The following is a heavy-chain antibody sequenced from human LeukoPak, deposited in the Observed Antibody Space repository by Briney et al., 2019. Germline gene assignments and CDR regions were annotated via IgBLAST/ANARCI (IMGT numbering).Heavy chain of an antibody. CDR1: GGSISSSSYY. Sequence: SETLSLTCTVSGGSISSSSYYWGWIRQPPGKGLEWIGSIYYSGSTYYNPSLKSRVTISVDTSKNQFSLKLSSVTAADTAVYYCARLFYGSGSYVWFDPWGQGTLVTVSS. D-gene: IGHD3-10*01. J-gene: IGHJ5*02. CDR2: IYYSGST. V-gene: IGHV4-39*01. CDR3: ARLFYGSGSYVWFDP.